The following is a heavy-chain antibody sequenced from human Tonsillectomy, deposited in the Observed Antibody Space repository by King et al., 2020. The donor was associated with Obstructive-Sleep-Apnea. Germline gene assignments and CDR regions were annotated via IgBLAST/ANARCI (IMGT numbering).Heavy chain of an antibody. V-gene: IGHV1-46*01. CDR3: ARDLGGIVMVTAPPYYYGLDV. CDR2: INPSGGGT. Sequence: VQLVQSGAEVKKPGASVKVSCKASGYTFTSYYMHWVRQAPGQGLEWMGIINPSGGGTRYAQRFQGRVTMTRDTSTSTGYMELSSLRSEDTAVYYCARDLGGIVMVTAPPYYYGLDVWGQGTTVTVSS. D-gene: IGHD2-21*02. J-gene: IGHJ6*02. CDR1: GYTFTSYY.